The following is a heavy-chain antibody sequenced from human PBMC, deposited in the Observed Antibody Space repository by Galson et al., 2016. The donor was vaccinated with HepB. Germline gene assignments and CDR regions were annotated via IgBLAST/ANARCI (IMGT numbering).Heavy chain of an antibody. CDR3: ARGGGIEEWLPLDY. CDR1: GFTNDY. Sequence: SVKVSCKASGFTNDYIHWVRQAPGQGPEWMGIINPNGDTTTYAQKFQGRVSMTRDTSTSTVYMELSSLRSEDTAVYYCARGGGIEEWLPLDYWGQGTLVTVSS. D-gene: IGHD6-13*01. CDR2: INPNGDTT. J-gene: IGHJ4*02. V-gene: IGHV1-46*01.